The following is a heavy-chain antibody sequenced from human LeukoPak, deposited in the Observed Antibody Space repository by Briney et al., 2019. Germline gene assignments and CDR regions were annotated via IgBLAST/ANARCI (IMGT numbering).Heavy chain of an antibody. CDR2: INSDGSEG. Sequence: GVSLRLSCAVSGFTFSGFWMSWSRQAPGKGLEWVASINSDGSEGYYADVVKGRFTISRDNAKNSLYLQINSLRAEDTAVYYCARSSYSSSSSVWGQGTMVTVSS. V-gene: IGHV3-7*03. CDR3: ARSSYSSSSSV. J-gene: IGHJ3*01. CDR1: GFTFSGFW. D-gene: IGHD6-6*01.